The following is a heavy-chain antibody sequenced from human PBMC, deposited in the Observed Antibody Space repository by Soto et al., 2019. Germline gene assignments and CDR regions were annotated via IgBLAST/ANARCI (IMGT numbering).Heavy chain of an antibody. V-gene: IGHV4-59*01. J-gene: IGHJ4*02. CDR1: GGSISSYY. Sequence: PSETLSLTCTVSGGSISSYYWSWVRQPPGKGLEWIGYIYYSGSTNYNPSLKSRATISVDTSKNQFSLKLSSVTAADTAVYYCARFDYGGYYFDYWGQGTLVTVSS. CDR3: ARFDYGGYYFDY. D-gene: IGHD4-17*01. CDR2: IYYSGST.